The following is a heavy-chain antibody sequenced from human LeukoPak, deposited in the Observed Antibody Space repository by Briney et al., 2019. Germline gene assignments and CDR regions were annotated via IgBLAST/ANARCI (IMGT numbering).Heavy chain of an antibody. CDR1: GYTFTTHH. V-gene: IGHV1-46*01. D-gene: IGHD2-21*01. CDR2: INPSDGTT. J-gene: IGHJ4*02. CDR3: ARLNCDDDCHNSIY. Sequence: ASVKVSCKAFGYTFTTHHVHWVRQAPGQGLEWMGIINPSDGTTRYAQNFQGRVTMTRDTSTNTVYMEVTSLTSDDTAVYYCARLNCDDDCHNSIYWGQGTLTTVSS.